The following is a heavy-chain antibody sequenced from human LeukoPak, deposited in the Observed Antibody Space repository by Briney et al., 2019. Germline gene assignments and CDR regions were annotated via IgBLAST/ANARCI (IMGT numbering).Heavy chain of an antibody. CDR3: AKDRGRTWVQVAN. CDR1: GFSLSDYS. CDR2: IKDDGSST. J-gene: IGHJ4*02. D-gene: IGHD2-15*01. Sequence: GGSLRLSCAASGFSLSDYSMHWVRRAPGKGLVWVSHIKDDGSSTSYAEIVKGRFTISRDNANNALYLQMNSLRAEDTAVYYCAKDRGRTWVQVANWGQGTLVTVSS. V-gene: IGHV3-74*01.